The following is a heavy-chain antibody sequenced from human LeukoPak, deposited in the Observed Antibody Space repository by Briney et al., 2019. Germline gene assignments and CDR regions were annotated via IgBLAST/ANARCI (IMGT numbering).Heavy chain of an antibody. J-gene: IGHJ5*02. D-gene: IGHD6-19*01. Sequence: GASVKVSCKASGYTFTGYYMHWVRQAPGQGLEWMGWINTNSGGTNYAQKFQGWVTMTRDTSISTAYMELSRLRSDDTAVYYCARDRRGIAVAGRPRWFDPWGQGTLVTVSS. CDR3: ARDRRGIAVAGRPRWFDP. CDR1: GYTFTGYY. V-gene: IGHV1-2*04. CDR2: INTNSGGT.